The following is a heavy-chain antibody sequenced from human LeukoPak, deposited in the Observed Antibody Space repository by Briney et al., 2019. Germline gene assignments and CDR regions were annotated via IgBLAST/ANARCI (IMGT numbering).Heavy chain of an antibody. CDR2: IYYSGST. CDR3: ARAPPVFGIVATVDGMDV. Sequence: PSETLSLTCTVSGGSISSYYWSWIRQPPGKGLEWIGYIYYSGSTNYNPSLKSRVTISVDTSKNQFSLKLSSVTAADTAVYYCARAPPVFGIVATVDGMDVWGEGTTVTVSS. V-gene: IGHV4-59*01. J-gene: IGHJ6*04. D-gene: IGHD5-12*01. CDR1: GGSISSYY.